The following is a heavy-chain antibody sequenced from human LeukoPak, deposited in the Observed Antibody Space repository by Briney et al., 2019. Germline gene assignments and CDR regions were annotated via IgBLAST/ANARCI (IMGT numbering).Heavy chain of an antibody. V-gene: IGHV1-46*01. CDR3: ARDRSKWELPFWFDP. Sequence: ASVTVSCKASGYTFTSYYMHWVRQAPGQGLEWMGIINPSGGSTSYAQKFQGRVTMTRDTSTSTVYMEQSSLRSEDTAVYYCARDRSKWELPFWFDPWGQGTLVTVSS. CDR2: INPSGGST. CDR1: GYTFTSYY. J-gene: IGHJ5*02. D-gene: IGHD1-26*01.